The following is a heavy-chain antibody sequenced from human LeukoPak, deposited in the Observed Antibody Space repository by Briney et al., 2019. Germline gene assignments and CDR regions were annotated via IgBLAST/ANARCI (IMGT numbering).Heavy chain of an antibody. J-gene: IGHJ6*03. D-gene: IGHD1-26*01. CDR2: ISSSGSTI. V-gene: IGHV3-11*01. CDR3: ASSGTDYYYYYMDV. Sequence: GGSLRLSCAASGFTFSDYYMSWIRQAPGKGLEWVSYISSSGSTIYYADSVKGRFTISRDNAKNSLYLQMNSLRAEDTAVYYCASSGTDYYYYYMDVWGKGTTVTISS. CDR1: GFTFSDYY.